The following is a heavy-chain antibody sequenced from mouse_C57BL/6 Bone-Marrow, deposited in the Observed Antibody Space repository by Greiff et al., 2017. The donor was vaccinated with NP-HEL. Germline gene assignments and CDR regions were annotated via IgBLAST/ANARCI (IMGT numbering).Heavy chain of an antibody. CDR1: GYTFTSYW. J-gene: IGHJ1*03. CDR3: ARFTAVVGYFDV. D-gene: IGHD1-1*01. CDR2: IDPSVSYT. V-gene: IGHV1-50*01. Sequence: VQLQQPGAELVKPGASVKLSCKASGYTFTSYWMQWVKQRPGQGLEWIGEIDPSVSYTNYNQKFKGKATLTVDTSSSTDYMQLSSLTSEDSAVYYCARFTAVVGYFDVWGTGTTVTVSS.